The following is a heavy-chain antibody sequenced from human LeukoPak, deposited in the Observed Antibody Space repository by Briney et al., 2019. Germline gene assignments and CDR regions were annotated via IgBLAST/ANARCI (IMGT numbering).Heavy chain of an antibody. J-gene: IGHJ4*02. CDR2: ISSSGRTF. CDR3: AKGQIAASAFFDY. CDR1: GFTFSSYE. V-gene: IGHV3-48*03. Sequence: GGSLRLSCAASGFTFSSYEMNWVRQAPGKGLEWVSYISSSGRTFYYADSVKGRFTISRDNSKNTLYLQMNSLRAEDTAVYYCAKGQIAASAFFDYWGQGTLVTVSS. D-gene: IGHD6-13*01.